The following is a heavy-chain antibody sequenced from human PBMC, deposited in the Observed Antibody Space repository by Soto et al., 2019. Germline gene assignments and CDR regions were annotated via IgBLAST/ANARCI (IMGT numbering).Heavy chain of an antibody. Sequence: QVQLVESGGGVVQPGRSLRLSCAASGFTFNNYDMHWVRQSPGKGLEWVAVTSYDGNNKYYADSVKGRFTISRDNSKNTLSLQMNSLRRDDTAVYYCAKVLRVIVADSFDIWGQGTMVTVSS. CDR3: AKVLRVIVADSFDI. D-gene: IGHD3-22*01. CDR1: GFTFNNYD. CDR2: TSYDGNNK. V-gene: IGHV3-30*18. J-gene: IGHJ3*02.